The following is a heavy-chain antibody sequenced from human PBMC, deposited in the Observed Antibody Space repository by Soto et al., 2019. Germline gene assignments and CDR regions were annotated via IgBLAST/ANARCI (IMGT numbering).Heavy chain of an antibody. CDR2: ISAYNGNT. D-gene: IGHD3-3*01. Sequence: ASVKVSCKASGYTFTSYGISWVRQAPGQGLEWMGWISAYNGNTNYAQKLQGRVTMTTDTSTSTAYMELRSLRSDDTAVYYCVRDVRFLEWLPNYGMDVSGQGTTVTVSS. J-gene: IGHJ6*02. V-gene: IGHV1-18*01. CDR3: VRDVRFLEWLPNYGMDV. CDR1: GYTFTSYG.